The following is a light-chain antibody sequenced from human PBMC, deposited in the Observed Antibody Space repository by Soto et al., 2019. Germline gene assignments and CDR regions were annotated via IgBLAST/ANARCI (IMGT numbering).Light chain of an antibody. V-gene: IGKV1-5*03. CDR2: KAS. CDR3: QQYNSYHVT. Sequence: DIQMTQSPSTLSGSVGDRVTITCRASQTVSSWLAWYQHKPGKAPKLLIYKASTLKSGVPSRFSGSGSGTEFTLTISRLQPDDFATYYCQQYNSYHVTFGQGTKVDIK. CDR1: QTVSSW. J-gene: IGKJ1*01.